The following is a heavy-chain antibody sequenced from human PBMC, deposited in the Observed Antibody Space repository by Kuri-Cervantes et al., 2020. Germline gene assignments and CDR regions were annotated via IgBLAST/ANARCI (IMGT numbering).Heavy chain of an antibody. CDR1: GASVSGDAN. V-gene: IGHV4-4*02. D-gene: IGHD2-15*01. J-gene: IGHJ4*02. CDR3: ARGHCSGGSCYDY. Sequence: SETLSLTCAVSGASVSGDANWSWVRQSPEKGLEWIGEIHHSGNSNYNPSLKSRVTISVDTSKNQFSLKLSSVTAADTAVYYCARGHCSGGSCYDYWGQGTLVTVSS. CDR2: IHHSGNS.